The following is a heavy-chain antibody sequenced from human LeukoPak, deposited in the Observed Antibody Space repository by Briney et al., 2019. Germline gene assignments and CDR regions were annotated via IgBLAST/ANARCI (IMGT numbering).Heavy chain of an antibody. CDR1: SGSISSGRYY. J-gene: IGHJ3*02. V-gene: IGHV4-61*02. CDR3: ARGGSYGGKFAFDI. CDR2: IDTSGST. D-gene: IGHD4-23*01. Sequence: SETLSLTCTVSSGSISSGRYYWSWIRQPAGKGLEWIGRIDTSGSTYYNPSLKSRVTISVDMSKNQFSLKLNSVTAADTAVYYCARGGSYGGKFAFDIWGQGTMVTVSS.